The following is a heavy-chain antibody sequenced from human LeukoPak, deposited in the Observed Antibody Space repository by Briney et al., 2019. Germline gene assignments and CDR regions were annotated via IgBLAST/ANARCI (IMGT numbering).Heavy chain of an antibody. CDR2: INPNSGGT. V-gene: IGHV1-2*02. CDR3: ARDLKGVSRGVINSAYGHDY. J-gene: IGHJ4*02. Sequence: ASVKVSCKASGYTFTGYYMHWVRQAPGQGLEWMGWINPNSGGTNYAQKFQGRVTMTRDTSISTAYMELSRLRSDDTAVYYCARDLKGVSRGVINSAYGHDYWGQGTLVTVSS. CDR1: GYTFTGYY. D-gene: IGHD3-10*01.